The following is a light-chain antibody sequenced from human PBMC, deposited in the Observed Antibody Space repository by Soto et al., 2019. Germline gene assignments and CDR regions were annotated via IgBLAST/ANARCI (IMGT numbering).Light chain of an antibody. CDR2: DAS. Sequence: DIQRTQSPSSLSASVGDRVTITCQASQDISNYLNWYQQKPGTAPKLLIYDASNLETGVPSRFSGSGSGTDFTFTISSLQPEDIATYYCQQYDNLPLTFGPGTKVDIK. CDR1: QDISNY. J-gene: IGKJ3*01. V-gene: IGKV1-33*01. CDR3: QQYDNLPLT.